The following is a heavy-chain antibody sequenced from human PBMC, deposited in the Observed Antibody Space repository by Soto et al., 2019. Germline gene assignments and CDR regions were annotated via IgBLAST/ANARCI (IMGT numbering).Heavy chain of an antibody. CDR1: GYTFTSYG. J-gene: IGHJ4*02. V-gene: IGHV1-18*01. Sequence: ALVKVSCKASGYTFTSYGISWVRQAPGQGLEWMGWISAYNGNTNYAQKLQGRVTMTTDTSTSTAYMELRSLRSDDTAVYYCASLNLHGYFDYWGQGTLVTVSS. CDR3: ASLNLHGYFDY. CDR2: ISAYNGNT.